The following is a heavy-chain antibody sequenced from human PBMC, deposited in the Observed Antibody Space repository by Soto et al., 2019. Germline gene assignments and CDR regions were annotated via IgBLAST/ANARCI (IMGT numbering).Heavy chain of an antibody. D-gene: IGHD3-16*01. CDR1: GGSFSGHF. J-gene: IGHJ4*02. Sequence: QVQLHQSGTGLLKPSETLSLTCSVSGGSFSGHFWTWIRQPPGKGLEWIGEIDYSGATHYNASVKSRVTMSVDTTKKQVSLNVTSVTAADTAVYYCARGGITPIMCFFDYWGQGTLVIVSS. V-gene: IGHV4-34*01. CDR2: IDYSGAT. CDR3: ARGGITPIMCFFDY.